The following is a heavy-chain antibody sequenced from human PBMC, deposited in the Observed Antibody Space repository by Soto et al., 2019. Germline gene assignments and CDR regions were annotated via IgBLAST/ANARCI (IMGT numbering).Heavy chain of an antibody. CDR2: INSDGSST. J-gene: IGHJ6*02. Sequence: PGGSLRLSCAASGFTFSSYWMHWVRQAPGKGLVWVSRINSDGSSTSYADSVKGRFTISRDNAKNTLYLQMNSLRAEDTAVYYCARGVPQSDYDFWSGYFSSWSHYYYGMDVWGQGTTVTVSS. CDR3: ARGVPQSDYDFWSGYFSSWSHYYYGMDV. CDR1: GFTFSSYW. D-gene: IGHD3-3*01. V-gene: IGHV3-74*01.